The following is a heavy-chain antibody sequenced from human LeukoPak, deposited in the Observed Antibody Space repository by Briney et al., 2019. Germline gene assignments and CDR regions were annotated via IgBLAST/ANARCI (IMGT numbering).Heavy chain of an antibody. V-gene: IGHV5-10-1*01. D-gene: IGHD2-2*01. CDR2: IDPSDSYT. CDR1: GYSFTSYW. CDR3: ARHTLDIVVNDY. J-gene: IGHJ4*02. Sequence: GESLRISCKGSGYSFTSYWISWVREMPGKGLEWMGRIDPSDSYTNYSPSFQGHVTISADKFISTAYLQWSSLKASDTAMYYSARHTLDIVVNDYWGQGTLVTVSS.